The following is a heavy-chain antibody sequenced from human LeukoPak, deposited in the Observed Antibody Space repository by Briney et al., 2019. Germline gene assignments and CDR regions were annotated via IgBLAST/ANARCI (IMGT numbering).Heavy chain of an antibody. CDR3: ASGGYYCSSASCYNRWFDP. J-gene: IGHJ5*02. CDR2: INPNSGGT. V-gene: IGHV1-2*02. Sequence: ASVKVSCKASGYTFTCYYMHWVRQAPGQGIEWMGWINPNSGGTNYAQKFQGRVTMTRDTSISTAYMELSRLRSDDTAVYYCASGGYYCSSASCYNRWFDPWGQGTLVTVSS. CDR1: GYTFTCYY. D-gene: IGHD2-2*02.